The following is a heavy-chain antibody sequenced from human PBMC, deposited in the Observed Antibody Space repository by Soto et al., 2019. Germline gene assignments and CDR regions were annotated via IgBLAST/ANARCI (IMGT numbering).Heavy chain of an antibody. V-gene: IGHV1-2*04. CDR2: INPKSGDT. D-gene: IGHD2-21*02. CDR1: GYTFTDYY. CDR3: ARVNGDAPPRGMDV. J-gene: IGHJ6*02. Sequence: QVQLVQSGAEVKKPGASVKVSCKASGYTFTDYYMHWVRQAPGQGLEWMGRINPKSGDTKYAEKFQAWVTMTRDTSNSTAYMEVTRLRSDHTAVYYCARVNGDAPPRGMDVWGQGTTVTVSS.